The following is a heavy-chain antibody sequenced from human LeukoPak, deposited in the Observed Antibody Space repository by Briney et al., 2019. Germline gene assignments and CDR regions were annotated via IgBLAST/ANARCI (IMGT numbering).Heavy chain of an antibody. CDR3: ARDDRVTIFGPYGMDV. J-gene: IGHJ6*02. D-gene: IGHD3-3*01. V-gene: IGHV1-2*02. CDR2: INPNSGGT. CDR1: GYTFTSYY. Sequence: GASVKVSCKASGYTFTSYYMHWVRQAPGQGLEWMGWINPNSGGTNYAQKFQGRVTMTRDTSISTAYMELSRLRSDDTAVYYCARDDRVTIFGPYGMDVWGQGTTVTVSS.